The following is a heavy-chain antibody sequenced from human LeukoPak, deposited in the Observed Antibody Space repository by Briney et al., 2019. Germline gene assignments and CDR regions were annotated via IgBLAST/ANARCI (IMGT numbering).Heavy chain of an antibody. CDR3: ARGHSGYDSYYYYYMDV. CDR2: IRYDGSNK. CDR1: GFTFSSYG. Sequence: PGGSLRLSCAASGFTFSSYGMHWVRQAPGKGLEWVAFIRYDGSNKYYADSVKGRFTISRDNSKNTLYLQMNSLRAEDTAVYYCARGHSGYDSYYYYYMDVWGKGTTVTVSS. V-gene: IGHV3-30*02. J-gene: IGHJ6*03. D-gene: IGHD5-12*01.